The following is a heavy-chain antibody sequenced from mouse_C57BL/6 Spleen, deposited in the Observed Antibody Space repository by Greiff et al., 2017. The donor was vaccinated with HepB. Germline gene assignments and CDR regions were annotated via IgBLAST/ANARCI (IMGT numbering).Heavy chain of an antibody. CDR3: ARGGYSDYFDY. Sequence: QVQLKQPGAELVRPGSSVKLSCKASGYTFTSYWMDWVKQRPGQGLEWIGEIDPSDSYTNYNQKFKGKSTLTVDKSSSTAYMQLSSLTSEDSAVYYCARGGYSDYFDYWGQGTTLTVSS. D-gene: IGHD3-1*01. CDR2: IDPSDSYT. V-gene: IGHV1-69*01. CDR1: GYTFTSYW. J-gene: IGHJ2*01.